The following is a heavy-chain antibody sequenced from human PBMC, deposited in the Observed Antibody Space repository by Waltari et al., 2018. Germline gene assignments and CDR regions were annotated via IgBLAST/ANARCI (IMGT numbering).Heavy chain of an antibody. V-gene: IGHV1-2*02. CDR3: ARVQDDSIWGSYRYFDY. Sequence: QVQLVQSGAEVKKPGASVKVSCKASGYTFTGYYMHWVRQAPGHGLEWMGWIKPNTGDTNYAQKFQGRVTMTRDRSISTAYMDLSRLRFDDTAIYYCARVQDDSIWGSYRYFDYWGQGTLVTVSS. D-gene: IGHD3-16*02. CDR2: IKPNTGDT. CDR1: GYTFTGYY. J-gene: IGHJ4*02.